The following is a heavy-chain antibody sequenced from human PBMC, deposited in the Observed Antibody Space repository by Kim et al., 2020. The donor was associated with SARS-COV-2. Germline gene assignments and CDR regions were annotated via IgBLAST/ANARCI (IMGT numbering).Heavy chain of an antibody. CDR3: ARERKRMELWFGEANWFDP. D-gene: IGHD3-10*01. V-gene: IGHV6-1*01. CDR2: TYYRSKWYN. CDR1: GDSVSSNSAA. Sequence: SQTLSLTCAISGDSVSSNSAAWNWIRQSPSRGLEWLGRTYYRSKWYNDYAVSVKSRITINPDTSKNQFSLQLNSVTPEDTAVYYCARERKRMELWFGEANWFDPWGQGTLVTVSS. J-gene: IGHJ5*02.